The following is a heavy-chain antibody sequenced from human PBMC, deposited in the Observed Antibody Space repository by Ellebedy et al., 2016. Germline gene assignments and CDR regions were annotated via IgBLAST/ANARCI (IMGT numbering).Heavy chain of an antibody. J-gene: IGHJ4*02. CDR3: AATRDNRWPGRGSVFDY. V-gene: IGHV4-59*01. D-gene: IGHD5-24*01. CDR2: ISHSGST. Sequence: SETLSLTCSVSGDSISNYFWTWIRHPPGKEMEWIGVISHSGSTTYKSSLKSQVTFSLERSRNQFSLKLRSVTAADTALYYGAATRDNRWPGRGSVFDYWGQGILVTVTS. CDR1: GDSISNYF.